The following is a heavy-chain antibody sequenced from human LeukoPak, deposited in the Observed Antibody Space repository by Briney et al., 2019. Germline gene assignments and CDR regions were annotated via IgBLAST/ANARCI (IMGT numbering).Heavy chain of an antibody. CDR3: ARDWPSEWQQLPDYDAVDI. CDR2: ISGSGGST. Sequence: QPGGSLGLSCAASGFTFSSYAMSWVRQPPGKGLEWVSSISGSGGSTYDADSVKGRFTISRDNSKNTLDLQMNSLRADDTAVYYCARDWPSEWQQLPDYDAVDIWGQGTMVTVSS. CDR1: GFTFSSYA. V-gene: IGHV3-23*01. J-gene: IGHJ3*02. D-gene: IGHD6-13*01.